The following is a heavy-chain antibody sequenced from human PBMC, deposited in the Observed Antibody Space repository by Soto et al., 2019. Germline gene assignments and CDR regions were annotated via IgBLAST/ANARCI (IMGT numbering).Heavy chain of an antibody. J-gene: IGHJ5*02. V-gene: IGHV3-33*01. CDR3: ARDPSGDYA. CDR2: IWYDGSNK. CDR1: GVTFSSYG. Sequence: GGSLRLSCAASGVTFSSYGMHWVRQAPGKGLEWVAVIWYDGSNKYYADSVKGRFTISRDNSKNTLYLQMNSLRAEDTAVYYCARDPSGDYAWGQGTLVTVSS. D-gene: IGHD4-17*01.